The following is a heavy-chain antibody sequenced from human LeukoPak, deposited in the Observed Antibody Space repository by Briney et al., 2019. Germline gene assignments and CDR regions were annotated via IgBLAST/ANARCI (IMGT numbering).Heavy chain of an antibody. Sequence: PGGSLRLSCAASGLTLSSYGMHWVRQAPGKGLEWVAFISHDGSNKYYADSVKGRFTISRDNAKNTLYLQMDSLSVEDTAVYYCAKLRGYYGSGQQITLDYWGQGTLVTVSS. CDR1: GLTLSSYG. D-gene: IGHD3-10*01. J-gene: IGHJ4*02. CDR2: ISHDGSNK. V-gene: IGHV3-30*18. CDR3: AKLRGYYGSGQQITLDY.